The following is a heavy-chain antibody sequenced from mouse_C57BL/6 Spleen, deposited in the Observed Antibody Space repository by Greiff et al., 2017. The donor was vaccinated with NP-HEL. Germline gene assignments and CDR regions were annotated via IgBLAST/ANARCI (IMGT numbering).Heavy chain of an antibody. D-gene: IGHD1-2*01. J-gene: IGHJ1*03. CDR1: GYTFTSYW. CDR3: AREDYGDWYFDV. Sequence: VQLQQSGAELVKPGASVKMSCKASGYTFTSYWITWVKQRPGQGLEWIGDIYPGSGSTNYNEKFKSKATLTVDTSSSTAYMQLSSLTSEDSAVYYFAREDYGDWYFDVWGKGTTVTVSS. CDR2: IYPGSGST. V-gene: IGHV1-55*01.